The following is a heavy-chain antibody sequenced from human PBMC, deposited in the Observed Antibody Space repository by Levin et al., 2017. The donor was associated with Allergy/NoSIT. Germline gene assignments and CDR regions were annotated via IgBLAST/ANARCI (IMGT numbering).Heavy chain of an antibody. J-gene: IGHJ4*02. CDR2: VYSSGST. CDR1: GFSVTTDY. D-gene: IGHD2-2*01. V-gene: IGHV3-53*01. Sequence: GGSLRLSCAASGFSVTTDYINWVRQAPGKGLEWVSVVYSSGSTFYADSVKGRFSISRDISKNTVFLQMDSLRPDDTAVYYCAKAYCTSTTCPLDYWGQGTLVTVSS. CDR3: AKAYCTSTTCPLDY.